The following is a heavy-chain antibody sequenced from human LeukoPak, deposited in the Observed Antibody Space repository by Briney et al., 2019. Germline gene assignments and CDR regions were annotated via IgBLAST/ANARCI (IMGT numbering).Heavy chain of an antibody. J-gene: IGHJ4*02. CDR3: ASGYSSHNR. CDR1: GGSFSGYY. Sequence: SETLSLTCAVYGGSFSGYYWSWIRQRPGKGLEWIGEINHSGSTNYNPSLKSRVTISVDTSKNQFSLKLSSVTAADTAVYYCASGYSSHNRWGQGTLVTVSS. V-gene: IGHV4-34*01. D-gene: IGHD6-13*01. CDR2: INHSGST.